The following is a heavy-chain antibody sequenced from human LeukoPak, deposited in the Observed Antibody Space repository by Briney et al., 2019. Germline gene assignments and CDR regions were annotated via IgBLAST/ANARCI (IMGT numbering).Heavy chain of an antibody. J-gene: IGHJ4*02. CDR2: IYYSGNS. D-gene: IGHD1/OR15-1a*01. V-gene: IGHV4-59*01. CDR3: ATRRTGVAVTFDS. Sequence: SETLSLTCTVSGGSLSSYYWSCIRQPPGKGLEWIGYIYYSGNSTYHASLKSRVTISADTSKNEFSLELSSVTAADRAVYYCATRRTGVAVTFDSWGQGALVTVSS. CDR1: GGSLSSYY.